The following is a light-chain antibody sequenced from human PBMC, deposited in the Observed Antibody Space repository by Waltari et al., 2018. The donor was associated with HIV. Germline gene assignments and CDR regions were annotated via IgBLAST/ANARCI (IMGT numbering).Light chain of an antibody. CDR2: DVT. J-gene: IGLJ2*01. CDR3: ASYTGGRFVV. V-gene: IGLV2-14*03. CDR1: ASDIAPSQS. Sequence: QSAVTQPASVSAPPGPSITISCAGPASDIAPSQSLHWYQQHTGTRPKLILYDVTYRASGISGRFSGSKSGHTASLTISGLRAEDEADYFCASYTGGRFVVFGGGTKLTVL.